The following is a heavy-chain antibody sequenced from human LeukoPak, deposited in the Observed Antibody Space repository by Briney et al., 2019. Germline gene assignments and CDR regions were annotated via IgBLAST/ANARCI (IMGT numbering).Heavy chain of an antibody. D-gene: IGHD3-3*01. CDR1: GFTFSSYE. CDR3: ARGSGYSH. Sequence: PGGSLRLSCAASGFTFSSYEMNWVRQAPGKGLEWVSGFDGSGDGTYYVDSVKGRFTISRDNSENTVYLQMNSVRAEDTAVYYCARGSGYSHWGQGTLVTVSS. V-gene: IGHV3-23*01. CDR2: FDGSGDGT. J-gene: IGHJ4*02.